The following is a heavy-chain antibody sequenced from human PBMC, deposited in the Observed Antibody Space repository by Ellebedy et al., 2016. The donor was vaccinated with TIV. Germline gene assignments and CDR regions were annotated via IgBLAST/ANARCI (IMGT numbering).Heavy chain of an antibody. J-gene: IGHJ4*02. V-gene: IGHV4-4*02. CDR3: TRNGYYCLDY. Sequence: MPGGSLRLSCAASGFSFSTYGMNWVRQPPGKGLEWIGEIHHTGGTNYNPSLKSRVTISVDTSKNQFSLELSSVTAADTAVYYCTRNGYYCLDYWGQGTLVTVSS. CDR1: GFSFSTYG. D-gene: IGHD3-22*01. CDR2: IHHTGGT.